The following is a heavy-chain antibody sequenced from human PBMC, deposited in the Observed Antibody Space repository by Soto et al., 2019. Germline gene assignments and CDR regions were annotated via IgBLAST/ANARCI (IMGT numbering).Heavy chain of an antibody. D-gene: IGHD5-12*01. V-gene: IGHV1-18*04. Sequence: QVQLVQSGAEVKKPGASVKVSCKASGYTFNTYGISWVRQAPGQGLEWMGWISTKNGNTNYEQKLQGRDSMTTDTSTSTAYMELRSLKSDDTAVYYCARGGLTEVATFGYWGQGTLVTVSS. J-gene: IGHJ4*02. CDR1: GYTFNTYG. CDR3: ARGGLTEVATFGY. CDR2: ISTKNGNT.